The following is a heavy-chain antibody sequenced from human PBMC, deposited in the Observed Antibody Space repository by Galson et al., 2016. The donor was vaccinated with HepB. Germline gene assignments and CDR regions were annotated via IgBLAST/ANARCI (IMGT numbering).Heavy chain of an antibody. V-gene: IGHV1-69*06. CDR1: GGSFANHA. CDR3: VRDRGHYGSGIYYTPFDY. D-gene: IGHD3-10*01. CDR2: IIPIFGAA. J-gene: IGHJ4*02. Sequence: SVKVSCKASGGSFANHAITWVRQAPGQGLEWVGGIIPIFGAANYAEKFQGRITITADRSTSTAYMDLSSLRSDDTAVYYCVRDRGHYGSGIYYTPFDYWGQGTLIAVSA.